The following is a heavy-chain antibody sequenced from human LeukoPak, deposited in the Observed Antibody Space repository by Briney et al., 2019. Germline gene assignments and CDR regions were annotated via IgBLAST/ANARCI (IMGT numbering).Heavy chain of an antibody. D-gene: IGHD2-15*01. CDR1: GGSISSYY. CDR2: IYHSGST. V-gene: IGHV4-59*01. Sequence: SETLSLTCTVSGGSISSYYWSWIQQPPGKGLEWIGYIYHSGSTKYNPSLKSRVTIPLDTSKNQFSLKLNSVTAADTAIYYCARGRAAWIFDFWGQGTLVTVSS. J-gene: IGHJ4*02. CDR3: ARGRAAWIFDF.